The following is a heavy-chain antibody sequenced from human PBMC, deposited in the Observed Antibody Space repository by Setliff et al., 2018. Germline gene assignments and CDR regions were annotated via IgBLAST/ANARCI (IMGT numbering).Heavy chain of an antibody. D-gene: IGHD1-26*01. V-gene: IGHV5-51*01. Sequence: PGESLKISCKGSGYSFSNFWIGWVRQMPGKGLEWMGIIYPGDSHTRYSPPFQGQVTMSADKSINTAYLQWSNLKASDTAIYYCARSLVCATYSVYFDYWCQGALVTVSS. CDR3: ARSLVCATYSVYFDY. J-gene: IGHJ4*02. CDR1: GYSFSNFW. CDR2: IYPGDSHT.